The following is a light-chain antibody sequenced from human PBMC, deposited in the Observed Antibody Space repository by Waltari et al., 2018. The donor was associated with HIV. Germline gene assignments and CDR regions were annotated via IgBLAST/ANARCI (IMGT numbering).Light chain of an antibody. CDR1: SSDVGGYNS. Sequence: QSALTQPPSASGSPGPSVTIPCTGTSSDVGGYNSVYWYQQHPGKAPKLMIYEVSKRPSGVPDRFSGSKSGNTASLTVSGLQAEDEADYYCSSYAGSNNFGVFGGGTKLTVL. CDR2: EVS. V-gene: IGLV2-8*01. CDR3: SSYAGSNNFGV. J-gene: IGLJ2*01.